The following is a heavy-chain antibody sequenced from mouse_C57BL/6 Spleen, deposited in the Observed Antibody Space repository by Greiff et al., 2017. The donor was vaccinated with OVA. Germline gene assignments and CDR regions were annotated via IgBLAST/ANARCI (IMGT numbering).Heavy chain of an antibody. D-gene: IGHD6-1*01. CDR3: ARLAARNYFDY. V-gene: IGHV1-82*01. CDR1: GYAFSSSW. CDR2: LYPGDGDT. Sequence: QVQLQQSGPELVKPGASVKISCKASGYAFSSSWMNWVKQRPGKGLEWIGRLYPGDGDTNYNGKFKGKATLTADKSSSTAYMQLNSLTSEDSAVYFCARLAARNYFDYWGQGTTLTVSS. J-gene: IGHJ2*01.